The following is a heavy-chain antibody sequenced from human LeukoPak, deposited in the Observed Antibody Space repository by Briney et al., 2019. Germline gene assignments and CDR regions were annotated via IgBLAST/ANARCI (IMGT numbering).Heavy chain of an antibody. V-gene: IGHV3-11*04. CDR2: ISSSDNTL. Sequence: GRSLRLSCAASGFTFSDYYMSWIRQAPGKGLEWISYISSSDNTLSYADSVKGRFTISRDNAKNSLYLQMNSLRAEDTAVYYCATYCSSTGCYTNAGGYWGQGTLVTVSS. CDR3: ATYCSSTGCYTNAGGY. D-gene: IGHD2-2*02. CDR1: GFTFSDYY. J-gene: IGHJ4*02.